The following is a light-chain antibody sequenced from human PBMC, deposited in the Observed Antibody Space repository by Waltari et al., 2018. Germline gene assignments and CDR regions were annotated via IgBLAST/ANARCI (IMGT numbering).Light chain of an antibody. CDR2: GNS. J-gene: IGLJ2*01. CDR1: SSNIGAGYD. Sequence: QSVLTQPPSVSGAPGQRVTISCTGSSSNIGAGYDVHWYPQLPGTAPKLLIYGNSNRPSGFPDRFSGSKSGTSASLAITGLQAEDEADYYCQSYDSSLSGVVFGGGTKLTVL. CDR3: QSYDSSLSGVV. V-gene: IGLV1-40*01.